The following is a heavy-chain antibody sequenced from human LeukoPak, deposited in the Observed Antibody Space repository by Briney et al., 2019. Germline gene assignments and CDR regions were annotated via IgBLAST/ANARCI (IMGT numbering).Heavy chain of an antibody. V-gene: IGHV3-43*02. CDR2: ISGDGGST. CDR3: AKDGYDSSGYYPYYFDY. J-gene: IGHJ4*02. CDR1: GFTFDDYA. Sequence: QPGGSLRLSCAASGFTFDDYAMHWVRQAAGKGLEWVSLISGDGGSTYYADSVKGRFTISRDNSKSSLYLQMNSLRTEDTALYYCAKDGYDSSGYYPYYFDYWGQGTLVTVSS. D-gene: IGHD3-22*01.